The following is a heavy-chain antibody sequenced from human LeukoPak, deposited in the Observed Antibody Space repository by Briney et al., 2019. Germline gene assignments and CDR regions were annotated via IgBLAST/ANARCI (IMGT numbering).Heavy chain of an antibody. D-gene: IGHD6-19*01. CDR3: ARQAVAAHNWFDP. CDR2: IYYSGST. V-gene: IGHV4-59*08. Sequence: PSETLSLTCTVSGGSISSYYWSWIRQPPGKGLEWIGYIYYSGSTNYNPSLKSRVTISVDTSKNQFSLKLSSVTAADTAVYYCARQAVAAHNWFDPRGQGTLVTVSS. J-gene: IGHJ5*02. CDR1: GGSISSYY.